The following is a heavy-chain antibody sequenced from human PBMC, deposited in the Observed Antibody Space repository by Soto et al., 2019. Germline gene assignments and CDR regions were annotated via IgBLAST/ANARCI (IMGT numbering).Heavy chain of an antibody. D-gene: IGHD3-10*01. J-gene: IGHJ4*02. V-gene: IGHV3-23*01. CDR3: AADGSRYYYAD. CDR2: ISASGSNT. Sequence: EVQVLESGGGLVQPGGSLRLSCVASGFTFSSSAMSWVRQAPGKGLEWVSSISASGSNTYYAHSVKGRFTISRDNSKNALYLQMNSLRADDTAVYYCAADGSRYYYADWGQGTLVTVSS. CDR1: GFTFSSSA.